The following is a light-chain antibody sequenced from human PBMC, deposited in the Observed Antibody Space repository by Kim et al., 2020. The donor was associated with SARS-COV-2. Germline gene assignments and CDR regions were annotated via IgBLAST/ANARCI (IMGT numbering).Light chain of an antibody. CDR3: CSYTTTNSPNWV. CDR2: DVA. Sequence: QSALTQPPSVSGSPGQSITISCTGTSDDICIYTYVSWYQQHPGKVPRLMIYDVANRPSGVSNRFSGSLSGNSASLTISGLQAEDEADYYCCSYTTTNSPNWVCGGGTQLTVL. CDR1: SDDICIYTY. V-gene: IGLV2-14*03. J-gene: IGLJ3*02.